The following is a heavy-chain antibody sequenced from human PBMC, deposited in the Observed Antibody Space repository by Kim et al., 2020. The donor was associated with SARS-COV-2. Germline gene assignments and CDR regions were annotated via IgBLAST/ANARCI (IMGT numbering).Heavy chain of an antibody. CDR3: TRDRGDVDTAMVRFDY. J-gene: IGHJ4*02. V-gene: IGHV3-49*02. D-gene: IGHD5-18*01. Sequence: SVTGRFTISRDDSKSIAYLQMNSLKTEDTAVYYCTRDRGDVDTAMVRFDYWGQGTLVTVSS.